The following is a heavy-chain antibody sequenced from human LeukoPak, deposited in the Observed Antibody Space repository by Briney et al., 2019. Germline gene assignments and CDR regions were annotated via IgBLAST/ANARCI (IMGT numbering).Heavy chain of an antibody. CDR3: ARGRCSGGSCYSGPHYYFDY. Sequence: SETLSLTCAVYGGSFSGYYWSWLRQPPGKGLEWIGEINHSGSTNYNPSLKSRVTISVDTSKNQFSLKLSSVTAADTAVYYCARGRCSGGSCYSGPHYYFDYWGQGTLVTVSS. J-gene: IGHJ4*02. CDR2: INHSGST. D-gene: IGHD2-15*01. V-gene: IGHV4-34*01. CDR1: GGSFSGYY.